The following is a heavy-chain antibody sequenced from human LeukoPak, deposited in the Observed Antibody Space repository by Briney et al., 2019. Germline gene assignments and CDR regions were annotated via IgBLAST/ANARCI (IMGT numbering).Heavy chain of an antibody. CDR1: GLTFSSYA. Sequence: GGSLRLSCAASGLTFSSYAMSWVRQAPGKGLEWVSAISGSGGSTYYADSVKGRFTISRDNSKNTLYLQMNSLRAEDTAVYYCAKDQDIVVVPWFDPWGQGTLVTVSS. V-gene: IGHV3-23*01. D-gene: IGHD2-2*01. CDR2: ISGSGGST. CDR3: AKDQDIVVVPWFDP. J-gene: IGHJ5*02.